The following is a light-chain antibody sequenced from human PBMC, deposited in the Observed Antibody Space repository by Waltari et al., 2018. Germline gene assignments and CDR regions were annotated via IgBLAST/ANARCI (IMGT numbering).Light chain of an antibody. Sequence: SALTQPRSVSGSPGQSVTISCTGTTSDVGGYNYVSWYQHHPGKAPQLMIFDVTQRPSGVPDRFSVSKSANTASLPISGLQAEDEADYYCCSFAGTYTWVFGGGTKVTVL. CDR1: TSDVGGYNY. V-gene: IGLV2-11*01. J-gene: IGLJ3*02. CDR2: DVT. CDR3: CSFAGTYTWV.